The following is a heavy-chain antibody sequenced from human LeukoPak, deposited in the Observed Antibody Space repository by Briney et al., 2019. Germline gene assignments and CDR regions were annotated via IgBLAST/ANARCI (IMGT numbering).Heavy chain of an antibody. J-gene: IGHJ4*02. CDR1: GFTFSSYS. D-gene: IGHD6-6*01. V-gene: IGHV3-48*01. CDR2: ISSSSSTI. Sequence: GGSLRLSCAASGFTFSSYSMNWVRQAPGRGLEWVSYISSSSSTIYYADSVKGRFTISRDNAKNSLYLQMNSLRAEDTAVYYCARALYSSSPFSDYWGQGTLVTVPS. CDR3: ARALYSSSPFSDY.